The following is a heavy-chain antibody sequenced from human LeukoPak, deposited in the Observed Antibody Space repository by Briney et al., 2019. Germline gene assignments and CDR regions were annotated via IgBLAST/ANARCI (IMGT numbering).Heavy chain of an antibody. CDR3: ARGEFGYYCDSSAYTAFDY. Sequence: SETLSLTCAVYGGPFSGYYWSWIRHPPGKGLEWIGEINHSGSTNYNPSFKSRVTISVDTSKNQFSLKLSSVTAADTAVYYCARGEFGYYCDSSAYTAFDYWGQGTLVTVSP. CDR1: GGPFSGYY. V-gene: IGHV4-34*01. J-gene: IGHJ4*02. D-gene: IGHD3-22*01. CDR2: INHSGST.